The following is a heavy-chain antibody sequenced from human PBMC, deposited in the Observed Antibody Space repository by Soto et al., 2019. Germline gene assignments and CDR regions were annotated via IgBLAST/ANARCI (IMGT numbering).Heavy chain of an antibody. Sequence: SMKVSCKASGGTFSSYAISWVRQAPGQGLEWMGGIIPIFGTANYAQKFQGRVTITADESTSTAYMELSSLRSEDTAVYYCARVVATIKYYYGMDVWGQGTTVTVSS. V-gene: IGHV1-69*13. J-gene: IGHJ6*02. CDR3: ARVVATIKYYYGMDV. CDR1: GGTFSSYA. CDR2: IIPIFGTA. D-gene: IGHD5-12*01.